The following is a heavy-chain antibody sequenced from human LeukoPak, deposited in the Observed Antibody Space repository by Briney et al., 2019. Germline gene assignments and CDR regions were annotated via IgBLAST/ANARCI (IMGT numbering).Heavy chain of an antibody. CDR2: IIPIFGTA. CDR1: GGTFSSYA. CDR3: ARDDSSGYAAFDI. D-gene: IGHD3-22*01. V-gene: IGHV1-69*05. Sequence: SVKVSCKASGGTFSSYAISWVRQAPGQGLEWMGGIIPIFGTANYAQKFQGRVTITTDESTSTAYMELSSLRSEDTAVYYCARDDSSGYAAFDIWGQGTMVTVAS. J-gene: IGHJ3*02.